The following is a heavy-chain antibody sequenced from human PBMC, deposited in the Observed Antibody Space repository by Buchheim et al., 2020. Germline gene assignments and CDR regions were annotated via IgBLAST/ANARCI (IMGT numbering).Heavy chain of an antibody. V-gene: IGHV3-30*18. CDR1: GFTFSSYG. CDR2: ISYDGSKK. D-gene: IGHD1-26*01. Sequence: QVQLVESGGGVVQPGRSLRLSCAASGFTFSSYGMHWVRQAPGKGLEWVAVISYDGSKKYYADSVMGRFTILRANSKDTLYLQMNSLRAEDTAVYYCAKGGYYALGYFDYWGQGTL. J-gene: IGHJ4*02. CDR3: AKGGYYALGYFDY.